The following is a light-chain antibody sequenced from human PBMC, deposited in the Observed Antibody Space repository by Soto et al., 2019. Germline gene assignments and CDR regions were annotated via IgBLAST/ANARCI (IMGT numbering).Light chain of an antibody. Sequence: ALTQPASVSGSPGQSITISCTGTSSDVGGYNHVSWYQQHPGKAPKLMIYEVSNRPSGVSDRFSGSKSGNTASLTISGLQAEDEADYYCSSYTTSSTLVFGGGTKLTVL. J-gene: IGLJ2*01. CDR1: SSDVGGYNH. CDR2: EVS. CDR3: SSYTTSSTLV. V-gene: IGLV2-14*01.